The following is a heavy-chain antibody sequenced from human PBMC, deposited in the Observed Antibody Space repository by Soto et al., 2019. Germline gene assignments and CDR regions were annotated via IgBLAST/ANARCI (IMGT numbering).Heavy chain of an antibody. D-gene: IGHD2-8*02. CDR3: TTALSGGFTS. CDR2: MSGSGDST. J-gene: IGHJ4*02. Sequence: EVRLLESGGGLVQPGGSLRLSCAASGFTFSVYAMSWVRQAPGKGLEWVSGMSGSGDSTHYADSVKGRYTVSRDNSKSILYLQTNSLRCEDTPLDYCTTALSGGFTSWGQGTLVTVSS. V-gene: IGHV3-23*01. CDR1: GFTFSVYA.